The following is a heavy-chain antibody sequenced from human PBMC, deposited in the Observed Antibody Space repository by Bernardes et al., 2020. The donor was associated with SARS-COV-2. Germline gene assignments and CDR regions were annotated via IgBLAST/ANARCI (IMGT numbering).Heavy chain of an antibody. V-gene: IGHV3-21*01. CDR2: ISSSSIYI. CDR3: ARRRGSNYDFDY. CDR1: GFTFRPYS. J-gene: IGHJ4*02. D-gene: IGHD4-4*01. Sequence: SLRLSCAASGFTFRPYSMNWVRQAPGNGLEWVSSISSSSIYIYYADSVKGRFTISRDNAKNSLYLQMNNLRAEDTAVYYCARRRGSNYDFDYWGQGTLVTVSS.